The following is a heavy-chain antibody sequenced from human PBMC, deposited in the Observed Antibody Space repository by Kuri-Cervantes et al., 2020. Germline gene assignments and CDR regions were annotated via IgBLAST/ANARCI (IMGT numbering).Heavy chain of an antibody. CDR2: ISYDGSNK. D-gene: IGHD3-3*01. J-gene: IGHJ6*02. CDR3: AKDGVRFREGGMDV. V-gene: IGHV3-30*18. Sequence: GASLKISCAASGFTFSSYGMHWVRQAPGKGLEWVAVISYDGSNKYYADSVKGRFTISRDNSKNTLYLQMNSLRAEDTAVYYCAKDGVRFREGGMDVWGQGTTVTVSS. CDR1: GFTFSSYG.